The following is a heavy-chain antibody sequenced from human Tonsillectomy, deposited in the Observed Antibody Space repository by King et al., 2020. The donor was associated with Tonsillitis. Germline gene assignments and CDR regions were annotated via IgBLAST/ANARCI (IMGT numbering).Heavy chain of an antibody. D-gene: IGHD3-22*01. CDR3: ARRGYDSSGYFDY. CDR2: IYYSGST. J-gene: IGHJ4*02. V-gene: IGHV4-39*01. CDR1: GGTISSRSYN. Sequence: LQLQESGPGLVKPSETLSLTCTFSGGTISSRSYNWGWSRQPPGKWLEWIGSIYYSGSTYYNPSLARRVTKSVYTSTNQFSLWLSSVTAADTAVYYCARRGYDSSGYFDYWGQGTLVTVSS.